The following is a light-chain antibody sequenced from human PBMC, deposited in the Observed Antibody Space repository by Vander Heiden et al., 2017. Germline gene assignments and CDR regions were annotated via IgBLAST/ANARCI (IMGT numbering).Light chain of an antibody. V-gene: IGLV1-44*01. CDR1: SSNIGSNS. CDR3: AAWDDNLNGLYV. Sequence: QSVLTQPPSASGTPGPRVTIPCSGSSSNIGSNSVSWYQRLPGTAPKLLIYIDNQRPSGVPDRFSGSKSGTSASLAISGLQSEDEAEYFCAAWDDNLNGLYVFGTGTKVTVL. J-gene: IGLJ1*01. CDR2: IDN.